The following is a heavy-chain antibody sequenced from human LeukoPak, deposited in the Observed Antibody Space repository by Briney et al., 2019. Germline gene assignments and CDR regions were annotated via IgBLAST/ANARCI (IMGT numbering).Heavy chain of an antibody. V-gene: IGHV3-48*03. D-gene: IGHD6-19*01. J-gene: IGHJ4*02. Sequence: GGSLRLSCAASGFTFRSYEMTWGREAPGKGLGWVSYISSSGSTIYYAASVKGRFTISRDNAKNSLHLRMNNLRDEDTAVYYCARVGKAVSGPDYWGQGTLVTVSS. CDR1: GFTFRSYE. CDR3: ARVGKAVSGPDY. CDR2: ISSSGSTI.